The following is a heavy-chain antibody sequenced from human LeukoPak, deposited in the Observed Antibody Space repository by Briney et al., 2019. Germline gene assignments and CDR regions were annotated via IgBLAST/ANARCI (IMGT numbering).Heavy chain of an antibody. D-gene: IGHD3-16*01. J-gene: IGHJ4*02. CDR1: GGTFSSYA. CDR2: ISAYNGNT. V-gene: IGHV1-18*01. Sequence: WASVKVSCKASGGTFSSYAISWVRQAPGQGLEWMGWISAYNGNTNYAQKLQGRVTMTTDTSTSTAYMELRSLRSDDTAVYYCARGIFGGDFDYWGQGTLVTVSS. CDR3: ARGIFGGDFDY.